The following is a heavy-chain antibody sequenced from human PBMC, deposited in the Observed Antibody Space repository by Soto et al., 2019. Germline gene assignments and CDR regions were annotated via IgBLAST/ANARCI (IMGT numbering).Heavy chain of an antibody. CDR1: GGSMSGYY. J-gene: IGHJ4*02. Sequence: SETLSLTCRVSGGSMSGYYWSWIRQAPGKGLEWIGYVYYTGSTIYNPSLQSRVTISVDTSNKQFSLSLRLVTAADTAVYFCARSIAVPSSHIDHWGQGIRVTVSS. CDR2: VYYTGST. D-gene: IGHD6-6*01. CDR3: ARSIAVPSSHIDH. V-gene: IGHV4-59*01.